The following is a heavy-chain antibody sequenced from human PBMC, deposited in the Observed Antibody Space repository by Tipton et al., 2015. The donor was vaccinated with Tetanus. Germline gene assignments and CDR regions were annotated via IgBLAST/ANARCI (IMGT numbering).Heavy chain of an antibody. CDR1: GESFSLYY. Sequence: LSLTCTVSGESFSLYYWNWVRQSPGKGLEWIGEISHSGSSSYSPSLKSRVTISVDTSKNQFSLNLRSVTAADTAVYCCARDQGGGRVVRLNWFDPWGQGTLVTVSS. D-gene: IGHD6-6*01. V-gene: IGHV4-34*09. CDR3: ARDQGGGRVVRLNWFDP. CDR2: ISHSGSS. J-gene: IGHJ5*02.